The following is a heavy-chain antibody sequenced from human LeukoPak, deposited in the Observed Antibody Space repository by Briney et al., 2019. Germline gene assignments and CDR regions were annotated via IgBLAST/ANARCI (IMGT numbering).Heavy chain of an antibody. CDR3: ASGWYSRSWFQGGFHI. V-gene: IGHV3-66*02. CDR2: LYIAGNT. Sequence: GGSLRLSCVASEFNVSRNYMSWVRQAPGKGLEWVSVLYIAGNTYYADSVRGRFTVSRDTSKNTFYLQMNSLRDGDTAVYYCASGWYSRSWFQGGFHIWGQGTMVSVSS. D-gene: IGHD6-13*01. J-gene: IGHJ3*02. CDR1: EFNVSRNY.